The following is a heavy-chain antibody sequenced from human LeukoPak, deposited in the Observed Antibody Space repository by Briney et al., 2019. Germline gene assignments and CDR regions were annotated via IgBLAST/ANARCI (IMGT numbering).Heavy chain of an antibody. CDR3: AKGLPVRGSYFDY. J-gene: IGHJ4*02. D-gene: IGHD3-16*01. Sequence: GGSLRLSCAASGFTFSSYGMHWVRQAPGKGLEWVAFIRYDGSNKYYADSVKGRFTISRDNSKNTLYLQMNSLRAEDTAVYYCAKGLPVRGSYFDYWGQGTLVTVSS. CDR1: GFTFSSYG. V-gene: IGHV3-30*02. CDR2: IRYDGSNK.